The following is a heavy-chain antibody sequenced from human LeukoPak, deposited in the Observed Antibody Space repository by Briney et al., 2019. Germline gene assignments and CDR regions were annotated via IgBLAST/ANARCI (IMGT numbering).Heavy chain of an antibody. J-gene: IGHJ3*02. CDR3: ARGWGDIVVVVAATHAFDI. V-gene: IGHV4-39*07. CDR1: GGSISSSSYY. CDR2: IYYSGST. Sequence: SETLSLTCTVSGGSISSSSYYWGWIRQPPGKGLEWIGSIYYSGSTYYNPSLKSRVTISVDTSKNQFSLKLSSVTAADTAVYYCARGWGDIVVVVAATHAFDIWGQGTMVTVSS. D-gene: IGHD2-15*01.